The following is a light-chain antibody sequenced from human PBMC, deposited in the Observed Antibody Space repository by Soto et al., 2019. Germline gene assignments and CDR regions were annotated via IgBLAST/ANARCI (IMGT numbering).Light chain of an antibody. CDR3: QQYGSSPWT. J-gene: IGKJ1*01. Sequence: EIVLTQSPGTLSLSPGDRATLSCRASQSVSSSYLAWYQQKPGQAPSLLIYGASNRATGIPDRFSGGGSGTDFTLTISRLEPEDFAVYYCQQYGSSPWTFGQGTKVDIK. CDR2: GAS. V-gene: IGKV3-20*01. CDR1: QSVSSSY.